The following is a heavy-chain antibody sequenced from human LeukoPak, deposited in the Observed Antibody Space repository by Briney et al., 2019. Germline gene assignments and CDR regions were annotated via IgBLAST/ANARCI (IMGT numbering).Heavy chain of an antibody. D-gene: IGHD2-15*01. V-gene: IGHV4-34*01. Sequence: GSLRLSCAASGFTFSSYAMSWVRQPPGKGLEWIGEIYHSGSTTFNPSLESRLTISVDTSKNQFSLKLTSVTAADASVYFCARGFCRGESCYSGEYFQHWGQGTLVTVSS. CDR3: ARGFCRGESCYSGEYFQH. J-gene: IGHJ1*01. CDR1: GFTFSSYA. CDR2: IYHSGST.